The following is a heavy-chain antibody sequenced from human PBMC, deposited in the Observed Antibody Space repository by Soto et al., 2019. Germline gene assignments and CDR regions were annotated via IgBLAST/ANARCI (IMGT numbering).Heavy chain of an antibody. CDR3: TRRASSRFYNFDF. D-gene: IGHD2-2*01. V-gene: IGHV5-10-1*01. CDR1: GYSFTAYW. J-gene: IGHJ4*02. Sequence: GESLKISCHASGYSFTAYWITWVRQMPGKGLEWMATIDPSDSYVDYSPSFRGHVTFSVDRSITTVYLQWNSLKASDSAMYFCTRRASSRFYNFDFWGQGALVPVYS. CDR2: IDPSDSYV.